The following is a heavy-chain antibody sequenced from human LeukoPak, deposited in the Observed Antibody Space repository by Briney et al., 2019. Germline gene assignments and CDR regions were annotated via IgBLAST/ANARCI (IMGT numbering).Heavy chain of an antibody. CDR3: ARVVYDDDLLYNYFDY. Sequence: SETLSLTCTVSGYCINSGYYWGLIRQPPGKGLEWIGSIHHSGNTYYNPSLKSRLTVSVDASKKQFSLRPNSVTTADTAVYNCARVVYDDDLLYNYFDYWGQGTLVTVSS. V-gene: IGHV4-38-2*02. CDR1: GYCINSGYY. J-gene: IGHJ4*02. CDR2: IHHSGNT. D-gene: IGHD3-16*01.